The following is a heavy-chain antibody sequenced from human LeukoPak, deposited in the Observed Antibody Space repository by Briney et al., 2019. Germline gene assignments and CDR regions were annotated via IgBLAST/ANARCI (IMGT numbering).Heavy chain of an antibody. J-gene: IGHJ4*02. V-gene: IGHV3-21*01. D-gene: IGHD1-26*01. CDR1: GFTFSSYS. CDR2: ISSSSSYI. CDR3: ARHRRVLGSYFDY. Sequence: GGSLRLSCAASGFTFSSYSMNWVRQAPGKGLEWVSSISSSSSYIYYADSVKGRFTISRDNAKNSLYLQMNSLRAEDTAVYYCARHRRVLGSYFDYWGQGTLVTVSS.